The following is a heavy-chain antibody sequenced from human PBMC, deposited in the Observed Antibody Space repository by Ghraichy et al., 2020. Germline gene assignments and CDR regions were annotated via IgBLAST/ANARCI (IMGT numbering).Heavy chain of an antibody. CDR3: AREVYDYGGNTFDY. J-gene: IGHJ4*02. V-gene: IGHV3-66*02. Sequence: GESLNISCAASGFTVSSNYMSWVRQAPGKGLEWVSVIYSGGSTYYADSVKGRFTISRDNSKNTLYLQMNSLRAEDTAVYYCAREVYDYGGNTFDYWGQGTLVTVSS. CDR2: IYSGGST. CDR1: GFTVSSNY. D-gene: IGHD4-23*01.